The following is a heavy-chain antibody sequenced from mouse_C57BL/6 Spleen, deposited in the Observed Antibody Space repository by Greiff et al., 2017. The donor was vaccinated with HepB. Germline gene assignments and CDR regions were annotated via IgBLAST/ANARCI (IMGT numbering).Heavy chain of an antibody. J-gene: IGHJ2*01. CDR2: INYDGSST. D-gene: IGHD4-1*01. V-gene: IGHV5-16*01. Sequence: EVKLVESEGGLVQPGSSIKLSCTASGFTFSDYYMAWVRQVPEKGLEWVANINYDGSSTYYLDSLKSRFIISRDNAKNILYLQMSSLKSEDTATYYCARGSGTGLDYWGQGTTLTVSS. CDR3: ARGSGTGLDY. CDR1: GFTFSDYY.